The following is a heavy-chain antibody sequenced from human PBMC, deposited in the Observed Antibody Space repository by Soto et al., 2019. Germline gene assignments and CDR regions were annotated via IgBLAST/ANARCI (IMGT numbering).Heavy chain of an antibody. CDR1: GGSVSSGSYY. Sequence: PSETLSLTCTVSGGSVSSGSYYWSWIRQPPGKGLEWIGYIYYSGSTNYNPSLKSRVTISVDTSKNQFSLKLSSVTAVDTAVYYCARGRSSTRKFDYWGQGTLVTVSS. V-gene: IGHV4-61*01. CDR2: IYYSGST. CDR3: ARGRSSTRKFDY. J-gene: IGHJ4*02. D-gene: IGHD2-2*01.